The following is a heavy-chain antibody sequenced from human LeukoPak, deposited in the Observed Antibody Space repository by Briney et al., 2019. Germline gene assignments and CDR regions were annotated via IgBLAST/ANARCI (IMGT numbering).Heavy chain of an antibody. CDR1: GFTFSSYA. V-gene: IGHV3-23*01. Sequence: GGSLRLSCAASGFTFSSYAMSWVRQAPGKGLEWVSAISGSGGSTYYADSVKGRFTISRDNSKNTLYLQMNSLRAEDTAVYHCAKDVRIVVVPAARDWGQGSLVTVS. D-gene: IGHD2-2*01. CDR3: AKDVRIVVVPAARD. J-gene: IGHJ4*02. CDR2: ISGSGGST.